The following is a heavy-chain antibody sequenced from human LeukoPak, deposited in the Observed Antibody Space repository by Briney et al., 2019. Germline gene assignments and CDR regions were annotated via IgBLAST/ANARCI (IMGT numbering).Heavy chain of an antibody. V-gene: IGHV4-59*01. CDR3: AASSGWYGDAFDI. Sequence: SETLSLTCTVSGGSISSYYWSWIRQLPGKGLEWIGYIYYSGSTNYNPSLKSRVTISVDTSKNQFSLKLSSVTAADTAVYYCAASSGWYGDAFDIWGQGTMVTVSS. D-gene: IGHD6-19*01. CDR2: IYYSGST. J-gene: IGHJ3*02. CDR1: GGSISSYY.